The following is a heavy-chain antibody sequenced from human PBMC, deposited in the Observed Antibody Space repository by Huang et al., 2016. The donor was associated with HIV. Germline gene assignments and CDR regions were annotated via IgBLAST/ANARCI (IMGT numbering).Heavy chain of an antibody. J-gene: IGHJ4*02. CDR2: GSSGESDT. CDR1: DYTFTNYY. CDR3: ATSPTKYFDY. Sequence: EVQLVQSGAEVKKPGESLKISCKVSDYTFTNYYIAWVRQKPGNGLEWMGIGSSGESDTTYSPSVQGLLTISADKSISTAYLQWRSLKASDTATYYCATSPTKYFDYWGQGTLVIVSS. V-gene: IGHV5-51*01.